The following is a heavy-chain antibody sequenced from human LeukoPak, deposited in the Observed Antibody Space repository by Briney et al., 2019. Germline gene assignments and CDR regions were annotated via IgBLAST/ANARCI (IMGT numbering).Heavy chain of an antibody. Sequence: RAGGSLRLSCAASAFTFSNAWMSWVRQAPGKGLEWVGRIKSKTDGCTTDYAGPVKGRFTISRDDSKHTLYLQMNSLKTEDTAVYYCTTKTSRKLAYCGGDCYSSKKYYFDYWGQGTLVTVSS. V-gene: IGHV3-15*01. CDR2: IKSKTDGCTT. CDR1: AFTFSNAW. CDR3: TTKTSRKLAYCGGDCYSSKKYYFDY. J-gene: IGHJ4*02. D-gene: IGHD2-21*01.